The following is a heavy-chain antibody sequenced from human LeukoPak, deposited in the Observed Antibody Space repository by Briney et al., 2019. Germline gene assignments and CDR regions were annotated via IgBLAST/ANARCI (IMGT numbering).Heavy chain of an antibody. V-gene: IGHV4-39*01. Sequence: SETLSLTCTVSGGSIANANYYWAWIRQPPGKGLEWIGSINYSGSTYYNPSLKSRVTTSVDTSKNQFSLKMSSVTAADTAVYYCARRTSSSWFFDYWGQGTLVTVSS. CDR2: INYSGST. CDR3: ARRTSSSWFFDY. J-gene: IGHJ4*02. CDR1: GGSIANANYY. D-gene: IGHD6-13*01.